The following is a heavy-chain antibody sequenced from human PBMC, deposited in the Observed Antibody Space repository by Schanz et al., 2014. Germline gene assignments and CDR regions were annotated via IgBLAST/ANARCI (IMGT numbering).Heavy chain of an antibody. CDR2: INPSGGGT. CDR1: GYTTFTDYY. D-gene: IGHD6-13*01. CDR3: ARDGVDAAAGGNY. Sequence: QVQLVQSGAEVKKPGASVTVSCKASGYTTFTDYYIHWVRQAPGQGLEWMGIINPSGGGTSYALRFQDRVTVTRDTSRSTVYMELSSLRSEDTAVYYCARDGVDAAAGGNYWGQGTLVTVSS. V-gene: IGHV1-46*03. J-gene: IGHJ4*02.